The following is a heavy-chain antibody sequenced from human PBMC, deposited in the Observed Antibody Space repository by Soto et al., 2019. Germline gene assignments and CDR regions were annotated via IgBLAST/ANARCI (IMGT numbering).Heavy chain of an antibody. V-gene: IGHV1-8*01. J-gene: IGHJ6*02. Sequence: ASVKVSCKASGYTFTSYDINWVRQATGQGLEWMGWMNPNSGNTGYAQKFQGRVTMTRNTSISTAYMELSSLRSEDTAVYYCASWDDIVVVPAAMAYYYGMDVWGQGTTVTVSS. CDR2: MNPNSGNT. D-gene: IGHD2-2*01. CDR3: ASWDDIVVVPAAMAYYYGMDV. CDR1: GYTFTSYD.